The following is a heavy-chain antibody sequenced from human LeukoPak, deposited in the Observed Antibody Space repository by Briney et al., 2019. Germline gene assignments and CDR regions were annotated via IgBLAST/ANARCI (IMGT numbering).Heavy chain of an antibody. CDR1: GGSISSGGSY. J-gene: IGHJ4*02. V-gene: IGHV4-31*03. CDR2: IYYSGST. D-gene: IGHD2-15*01. CDR3: ARVRDCSAGSCYVDC. Sequence: SETPSLTCTISGGSISSGGSYWSWIRQHPGNGLEWIGYIYYSGSTYYNPSLKSRITISVDTSKNQFSLKLSSVTAADTAVYYCARVRDCSAGSCYVDCWGQGTLVTVSS.